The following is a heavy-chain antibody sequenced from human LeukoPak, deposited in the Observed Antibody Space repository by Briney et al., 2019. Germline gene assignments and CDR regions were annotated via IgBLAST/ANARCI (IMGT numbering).Heavy chain of an antibody. Sequence: SETLSLTCTVSGGSIRSGGYYWSWVRQHPGKGLGGVGYIYYSGSTYYNPSLKSRVTISVDTSKNQFSLKLSSVTAADTAVYYCARGGASYDSSGYPTPLFDYWGQGTLVTVSS. CDR2: IYYSGST. J-gene: IGHJ4*02. CDR3: ARGGASYDSSGYPTPLFDY. D-gene: IGHD3-22*01. V-gene: IGHV4-31*03. CDR1: GGSIRSGGYY.